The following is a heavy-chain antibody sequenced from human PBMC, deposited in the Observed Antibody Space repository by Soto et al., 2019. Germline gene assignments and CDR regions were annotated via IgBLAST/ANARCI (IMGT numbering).Heavy chain of an antibody. D-gene: IGHD3-10*02. CDR2: MKPSSGKT. CDR1: GYAFTTSE. V-gene: IGHV1-8*02. CDR3: ARLSSASVASSTSPNVRYYYYYMDV. J-gene: IGHJ6*03. Sequence: QVPLVQSGAEVKKPGASVKVSCTASGYAFTTSEIHWVRQTTGQGLEWLGWMKPSSGKTGYAQKVQDRVTMTRDTSTSTAYLEVSGLRSEDTALYYCARLSSASVASSTSPNVRYYYYYMDVWGTGTAVTVSS.